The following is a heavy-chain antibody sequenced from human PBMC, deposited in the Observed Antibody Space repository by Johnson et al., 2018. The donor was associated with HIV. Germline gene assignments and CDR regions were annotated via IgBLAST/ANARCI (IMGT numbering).Heavy chain of an antibody. J-gene: IGHJ3*02. CDR2: ISGSGGST. Sequence: VQLVEYGGGVVQPGGSLRLSCAASGFTFSSYAMHWVRQAPGKWLEWVSAISGSGGSTYYADSVKGRFTISRDNSKNTLYLQMNSLRAEDTAVYYCARDPTTVVAFDAFDIWGQGTMVTVSS. CDR1: GFTFSSYA. CDR3: ARDPTTVVAFDAFDI. D-gene: IGHD4-23*01. V-gene: IGHV3-23*04.